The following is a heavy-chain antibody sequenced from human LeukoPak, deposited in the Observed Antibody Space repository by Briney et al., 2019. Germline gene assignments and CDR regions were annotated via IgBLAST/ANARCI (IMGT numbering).Heavy chain of an antibody. D-gene: IGHD2-15*01. Sequence: SETLSLTCTVPGGSISSYYWSWIRQPPGKGLEWVGYIYYSGSTNYNPSLKSRVTISVDTSQNQFCLKLSSVTAADTAVYYWARVGRGGSKTIYYYYYMDVWGKGTTVTISS. CDR2: IYYSGST. CDR3: ARVGRGGSKTIYYYYYMDV. J-gene: IGHJ6*03. CDR1: GGSISSYY. V-gene: IGHV4-59*01.